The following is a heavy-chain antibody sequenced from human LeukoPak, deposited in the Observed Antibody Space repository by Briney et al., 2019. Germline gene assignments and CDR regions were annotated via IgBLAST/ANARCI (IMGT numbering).Heavy chain of an antibody. Sequence: SETLSLTCTVSGGSISSYYWSWIRQPAGKGLEWIGRIYTSGSTNYNPSLKSRVTTSVDTSKNQFSLKLSSVTAADTAVYYCARDTVFHRGGVNWFDPWGQGTLVTVSS. J-gene: IGHJ5*02. CDR2: IYTSGST. CDR3: ARDTVFHRGGVNWFDP. D-gene: IGHD2-8*02. V-gene: IGHV4-4*07. CDR1: GGSISSYY.